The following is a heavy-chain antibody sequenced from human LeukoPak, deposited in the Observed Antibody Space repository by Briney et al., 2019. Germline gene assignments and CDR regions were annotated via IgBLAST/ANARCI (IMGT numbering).Heavy chain of an antibody. Sequence: LGESVNISGMGSGYIFTSYSIAWAGQMPGKGVDGMGVIYPYDSEIRDSPSFQGQVTIPADKSISTAYLQWSSLKASDTAMYYCARPNWARRYFDYWGQGTLVTVSS. J-gene: IGHJ4*02. CDR2: IYPYDSEI. CDR3: ARPNWARRYFDY. D-gene: IGHD7-27*01. CDR1: GYIFTSYS. V-gene: IGHV5-51*01.